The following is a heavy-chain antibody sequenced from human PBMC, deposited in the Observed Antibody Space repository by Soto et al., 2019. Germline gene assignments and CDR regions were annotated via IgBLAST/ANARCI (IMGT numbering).Heavy chain of an antibody. CDR1: GYTFTSYA. CDR3: ARGPNPYYFDY. J-gene: IGHJ4*02. Sequence: QVQLVQSGAEVKKPGASVKVSCKASGYTFTSYAMHWVRQAPGQRLEWMGWINAGNGNTKYSQKFQGRVTITGDTSASTAYMELSSLRSEDTAVYYCARGPNPYYFDYWGQGTLVTVSS. V-gene: IGHV1-3*01. CDR2: INAGNGNT.